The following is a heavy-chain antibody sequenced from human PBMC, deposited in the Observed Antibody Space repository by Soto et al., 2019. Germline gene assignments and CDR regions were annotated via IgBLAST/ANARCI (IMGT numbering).Heavy chain of an antibody. V-gene: IGHV3-30-3*01. D-gene: IGHD2-2*01. Sequence: PGGSLRLSCAASGFTFSSYAMHWVRQAPGKGLEWVAVISYDGSNKYYADSVKGRFTISRDNSKNTLYLQMNSLRAEDTAVYYCARGPRMPNVLVPAAIPPPRYYYGMDVWGQGTTVTVSS. CDR2: ISYDGSNK. CDR1: GFTFSSYA. CDR3: ARGPRMPNVLVPAAIPPPRYYYGMDV. J-gene: IGHJ6*02.